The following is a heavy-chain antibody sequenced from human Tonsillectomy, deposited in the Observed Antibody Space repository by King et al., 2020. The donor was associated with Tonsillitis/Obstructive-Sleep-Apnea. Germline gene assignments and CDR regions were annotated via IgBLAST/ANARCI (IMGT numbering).Heavy chain of an antibody. CDR2: ISSSGTTI. V-gene: IGHV3-11*01. CDR1: GFTFSDHY. CDR3: AGSLVGGSDYYYMDV. Sequence: VQLVESGGGLVKPGGSLRLFCAASGFTFSDHYMSWIRQAPGKGLEWVSNISSSGTTIYYADFVKGRFTISRDNAKNSLYLQMNSLRAEDTAVYYCAGSLVGGSDYYYMDVWGKGTTVTVSS. D-gene: IGHD3-10*01. J-gene: IGHJ6*03.